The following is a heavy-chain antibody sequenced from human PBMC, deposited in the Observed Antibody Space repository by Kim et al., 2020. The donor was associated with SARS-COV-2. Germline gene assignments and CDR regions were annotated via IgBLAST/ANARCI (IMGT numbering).Heavy chain of an antibody. V-gene: IGHV5-51*01. Sequence: GESLKISCKGSGYSFTSYWIGWVRQMPGKGLEWMGIIYPGDSDTRYSPSFQGQVTIPADKSISTAYLQWSSLKASDTAMYYCARHPAHSGYETNWYFVLWGRGTLITVTA. D-gene: IGHD5-12*01. CDR1: GYSFTSYW. CDR3: ARHPAHSGYETNWYFVL. J-gene: IGHJ2*01. CDR2: IYPGDSDT.